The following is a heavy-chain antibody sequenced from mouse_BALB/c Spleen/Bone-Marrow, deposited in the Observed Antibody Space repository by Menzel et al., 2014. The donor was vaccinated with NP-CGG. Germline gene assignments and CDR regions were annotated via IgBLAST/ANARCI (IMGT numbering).Heavy chain of an antibody. Sequence: EVKLVESGGGLVQPGGSMKLSCVASGFTFNNYWMNWVRQSPEKGLEWVAEIKLKSNNYATHYAESVKGRFTISRDDSKSSVYLQMNNLRGEDTGIYYCTRGPQFVITAVPTGIFDYWGQGTTLTVSS. J-gene: IGHJ2*01. D-gene: IGHD1-1*01. CDR3: TRGPQFVITAVPTGIFDY. V-gene: IGHV6-6*02. CDR1: GFTFNNYW. CDR2: IKLKSNNYAT.